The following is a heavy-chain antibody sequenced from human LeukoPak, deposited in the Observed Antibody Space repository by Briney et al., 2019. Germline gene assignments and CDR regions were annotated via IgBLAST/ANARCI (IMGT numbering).Heavy chain of an antibody. V-gene: IGHV5-51*01. J-gene: IGHJ2*01. Sequence: GGSLQISCQGSGYSFTSYWIGWGRPMPGKGLEWMGIIYPGDSDTRYSPSFQGQVTISADKSISTAYLQWSSLKASDTAMYYCASPHIATSWYFDLWGRGTLVTVSS. CDR3: ASPHIATSWYFDL. CDR1: GYSFTSYW. D-gene: IGHD6-13*01. CDR2: IYPGDSDT.